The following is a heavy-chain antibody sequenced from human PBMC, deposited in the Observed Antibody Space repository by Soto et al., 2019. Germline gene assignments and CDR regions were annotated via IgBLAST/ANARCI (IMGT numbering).Heavy chain of an antibody. D-gene: IGHD2-2*01. V-gene: IGHV1-69*01. CDR3: ARSQGSSTSLEIYYYYYDGMDV. Sequence: QVQLVQSGAEVKKPGSSVKVSCKASGGTFSSYAISWVRQAPGQGLEWMGGIIPISETTNYAQKFQGRLTMTADESKSTDYMELSSLRSEDTAVYYCARSQGSSTSLEIYYYYYDGMDVWGQGTTVTVSS. J-gene: IGHJ6*02. CDR1: GGTFSSYA. CDR2: IIPISETT.